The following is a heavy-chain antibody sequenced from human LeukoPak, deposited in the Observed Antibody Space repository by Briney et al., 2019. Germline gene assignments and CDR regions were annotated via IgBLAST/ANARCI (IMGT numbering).Heavy chain of an antibody. V-gene: IGHV1-8*01. D-gene: IGHD3-22*01. CDR1: GYTFTSYD. J-gene: IGHJ4*02. CDR2: MNPNSGNT. CDR3: ARAHYYDSSGYYRVGY. Sequence: ASVKVSCKASGYTFTSYDINWVRQATGQGLEWMGWMNPNSGNTGYAQKFQGRVTMTRNTSISTAYMELSSLRSEDTAVYYCARAHYYDSSGYYRVGYWGQGTLVTVSS.